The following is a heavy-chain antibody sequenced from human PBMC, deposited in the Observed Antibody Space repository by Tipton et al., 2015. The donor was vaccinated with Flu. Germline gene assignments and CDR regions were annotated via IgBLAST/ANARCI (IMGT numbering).Heavy chain of an antibody. CDR1: GGSISGYY. CDR2: VYTSGTT. J-gene: IGHJ6*02. Sequence: TLSLTCNVSGGSISGYYWSWIRQPAGKGLEWIGRVYTSGTTNYNPSLKSRVTMSLDTSKNQFSLKLSSVTAADTAVYYCASDTGVYYSGYGMDVWGQGTTVTVSS. D-gene: IGHD3-10*01. CDR3: ASDTGVYYSGYGMDV. V-gene: IGHV4-4*07.